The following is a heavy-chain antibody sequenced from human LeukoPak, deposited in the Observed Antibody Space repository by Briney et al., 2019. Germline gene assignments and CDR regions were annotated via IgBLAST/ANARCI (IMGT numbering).Heavy chain of an antibody. CDR1: GFTFSSYA. J-gene: IGHJ6*03. CDR2: TLDSGYST. CDR3: AKLGGHPLHNYYVGV. Sequence: PGGSLRLSCAASGFTFSSYAMSWVRQAPGKGLEWVSGTLDSGYSTYYANSVKGRFTFSRDNSNNTLYLQMNSLRAEDTAVYYCAKLGGHPLHNYYVGVWGKGTTVAVSS. D-gene: IGHD3-16*01. V-gene: IGHV3-23*01.